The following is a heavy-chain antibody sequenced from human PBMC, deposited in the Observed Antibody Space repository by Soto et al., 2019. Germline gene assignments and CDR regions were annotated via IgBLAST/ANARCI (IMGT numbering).Heavy chain of an antibody. J-gene: IGHJ4*02. V-gene: IGHV6-1*01. CDR2: TYYRSKWYN. Sequence: SQTLSLTCVISGDSVSSNKVAWNWIRQSPSRGLEWLGRTYYRSKWYNNYAVSVKSRTTINADTSKNQFSLQLASVTPEDTAVYFCATESGSTYGYFDHWGQGTQVTVSS. D-gene: IGHD5-18*01. CDR3: ATESGSTYGYFDH. CDR1: GDSVSSNKVA.